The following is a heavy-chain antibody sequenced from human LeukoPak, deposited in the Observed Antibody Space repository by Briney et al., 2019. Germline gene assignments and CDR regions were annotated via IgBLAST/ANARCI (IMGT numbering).Heavy chain of an antibody. CDR1: GYTFASYY. CDR2: INPSGGST. Sequence: GASVKVSCKASGYTFASYYMHWVRQAPGRGLEWMGIINPSGGSTSYAQKFQGRVTMTRDMSTSTVYMEVSSLRSEDTAVYYCARDSGSYYFWDYWGQGTLVTVSS. D-gene: IGHD1-26*01. J-gene: IGHJ4*02. V-gene: IGHV1-46*01. CDR3: ARDSGSYYFWDY.